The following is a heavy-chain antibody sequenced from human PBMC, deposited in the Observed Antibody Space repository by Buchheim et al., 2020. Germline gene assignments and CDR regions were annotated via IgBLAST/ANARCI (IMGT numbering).Heavy chain of an antibody. V-gene: IGHV4-34*01. Sequence: QVQLQQWGAGLLKPSETLSLTCAVYGGSFSDYYWSWIRQPPGKGLEWIGEINHSGSTSYNPSLKSRVTISVDTSKNQFSLKLSSVTAADTAVYYCARGPSNLITLVRGALFDYWGQGTL. CDR2: INHSGST. D-gene: IGHD3-10*01. J-gene: IGHJ4*02. CDR1: GGSFSDYY. CDR3: ARGPSNLITLVRGALFDY.